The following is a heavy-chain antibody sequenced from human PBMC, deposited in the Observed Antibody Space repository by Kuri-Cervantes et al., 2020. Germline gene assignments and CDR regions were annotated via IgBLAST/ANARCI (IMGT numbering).Heavy chain of an antibody. Sequence: GESLKISCAASGFTFSSYAMSWVRQAPGKGLEWVSAISGSGCSTYYADSVKGRFTISRDNSKNTLYLQMNSLRAEDTAVYYCARHSSRWGMDVWGQGTTVTVSS. J-gene: IGHJ6*02. CDR1: GFTFSSYA. CDR2: ISGSGCST. D-gene: IGHD6-13*01. V-gene: IGHV3-23*01. CDR3: ARHSSRWGMDV.